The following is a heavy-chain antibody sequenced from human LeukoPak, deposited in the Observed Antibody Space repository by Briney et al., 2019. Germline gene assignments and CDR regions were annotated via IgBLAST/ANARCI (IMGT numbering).Heavy chain of an antibody. D-gene: IGHD3-22*01. Sequence: GASVKVSCKASGYTFTGYYMHWVRQAPGQGLEWMGWINPNSGGTNYAQKFQGRVTMTRDTSISTAYMELSRLRSDDTAVYYCARASEPLYYYDSSGYCPYWGQGTLVTVSS. J-gene: IGHJ4*02. CDR3: ARASEPLYYYDSSGYCPY. CDR2: INPNSGGT. CDR1: GYTFTGYY. V-gene: IGHV1-2*02.